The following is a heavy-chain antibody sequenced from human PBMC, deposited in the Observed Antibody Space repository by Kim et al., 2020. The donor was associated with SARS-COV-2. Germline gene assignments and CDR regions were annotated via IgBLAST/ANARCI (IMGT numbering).Heavy chain of an antibody. V-gene: IGHV3-43*01. D-gene: IGHD6-13*01. CDR3: AKEAIAAAGTETMEPFFDY. Sequence: GRFTISRDNSKNSLYLQMNSLRTEDTALYYCAKEAIAAAGTETMEPFFDYWGQGTLVTVSS. J-gene: IGHJ4*02.